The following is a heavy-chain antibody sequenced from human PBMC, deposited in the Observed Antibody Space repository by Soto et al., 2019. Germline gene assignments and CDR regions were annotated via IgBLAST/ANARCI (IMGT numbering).Heavy chain of an antibody. CDR3: ARVSGIYYSGMDV. CDR2: IYYTGST. V-gene: IGHV4-61*08. D-gene: IGHD3-10*01. CDR1: GGSISGGDYY. J-gene: IGHJ6*02. Sequence: PSETLSLTCTVSGGSISGGDYYWSWIRQPPGKGLEWIGYIYYTGSTNYNPSLKSRITISVDTSKNQFSLKLSSVTAADTAVYYCARVSGIYYSGMDVWGQGTTVTVSS.